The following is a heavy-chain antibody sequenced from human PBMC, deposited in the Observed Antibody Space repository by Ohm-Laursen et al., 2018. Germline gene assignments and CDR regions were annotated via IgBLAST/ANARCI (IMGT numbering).Heavy chain of an antibody. J-gene: IGHJ4*02. D-gene: IGHD4-17*01. CDR3: ARISRSDYYALDY. V-gene: IGHV4-31*03. CDR2: IYYSGST. CDR1: GGSISSGGYY. Sequence: TLSLTCTVSGGSISSGGYYWSWIRQHPGKGLEWIGYIYYSGSTYYNPSLKSRVIISVDTSKNQFSLKLSSVTAADTAMYYCARISRSDYYALDYWGQGTLVTVSS.